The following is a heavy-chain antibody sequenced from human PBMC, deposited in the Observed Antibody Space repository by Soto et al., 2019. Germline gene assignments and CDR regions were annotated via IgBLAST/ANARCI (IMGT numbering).Heavy chain of an antibody. D-gene: IGHD3-22*01. CDR1: GLDVSTNY. J-gene: IGHJ4*02. CDR2: IYSSGTT. CDR3: ARGTSGYSF. V-gene: IGHV3-53*01. Sequence: LRLSCAASGLDVSTNYMNWVRQAPGKGLEWVSMIYSSGTTYYAASVKGRFSISRDKSKNTLYLQMNSLRADDTAVYYFARGTSGYSFWGQGTLVTVSS.